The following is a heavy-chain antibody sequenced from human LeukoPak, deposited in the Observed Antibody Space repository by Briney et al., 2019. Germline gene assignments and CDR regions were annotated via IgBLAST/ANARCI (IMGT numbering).Heavy chain of an antibody. CDR3: TTDIWYYSNYGLRRGGDY. CDR2: IKSKTDGGTT. CDR1: GFTFSNAW. Sequence: PGGSLRLSCAASGFTFSNAWMNWVRQAPGKGLEWVGRIKSKTDGGTTDYAAPVKGRFTISRDDSKNTLYLQMNSLKTEDTAVYYCTTDIWYYSNYGLRRGGDYWGQGTLVTVSS. J-gene: IGHJ4*02. D-gene: IGHD4-11*01. V-gene: IGHV3-15*07.